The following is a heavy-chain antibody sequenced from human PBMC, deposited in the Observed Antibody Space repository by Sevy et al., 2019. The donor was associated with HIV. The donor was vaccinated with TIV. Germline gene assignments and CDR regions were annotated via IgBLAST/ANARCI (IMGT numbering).Heavy chain of an antibody. CDR3: TRVHSACYPFDY. CDR2: IYSSGRT. CDR1: GFSVSSNY. D-gene: IGHD3-22*01. Sequence: GGSLRLSCAASGFSVSSNYMSWVRQAPGKGLEWVSLIYSSGRTYYGDSVKGRFTISRDDSKNTLYLQMNSVRAEDTALYYCTRVHSACYPFDYWGQGSLVTVS. J-gene: IGHJ4*02. V-gene: IGHV3-53*01.